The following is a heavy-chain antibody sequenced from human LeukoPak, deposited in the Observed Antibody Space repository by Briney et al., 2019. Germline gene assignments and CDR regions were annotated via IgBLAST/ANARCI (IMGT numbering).Heavy chain of an antibody. V-gene: IGHV4-59*01. Sequence: PSETLSLTCTVSGGSISSYYWSWIRQPPGKGLEWIGYIYYSGSTNYNPSLKSRVTISVDTSKNQFSLKLSSVTAADTAVYYCARALASYCSSTSCFPLGWFDPWGQGTLVTVSS. D-gene: IGHD2-2*01. CDR3: ARALASYCSSTSCFPLGWFDP. J-gene: IGHJ5*02. CDR2: IYYSGST. CDR1: GGSISSYY.